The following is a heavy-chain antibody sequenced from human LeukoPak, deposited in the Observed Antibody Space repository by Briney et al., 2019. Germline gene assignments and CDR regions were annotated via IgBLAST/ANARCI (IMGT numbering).Heavy chain of an antibody. D-gene: IGHD3-9*01. V-gene: IGHV1-46*01. CDR3: ARGAPLRYFDWLSFRWGANWFDP. Sequence: ASVKVSRKASGYTFTSYYMHWVRQAPGQGLEWMGIINPSGGSTSYAQKFQGRVTMTRDMSTSTVYMELSSLRSEDTAVYYCARGAPLRYFDWLSFRWGANWFDPWGQGTLVTVSS. CDR2: INPSGGST. J-gene: IGHJ5*02. CDR1: GYTFTSYY.